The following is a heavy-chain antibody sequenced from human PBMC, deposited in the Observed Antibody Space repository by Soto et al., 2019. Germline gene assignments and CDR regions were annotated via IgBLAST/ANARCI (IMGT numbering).Heavy chain of an antibody. CDR3: ARDRWQQLVLRVEYFQH. V-gene: IGHV3-30*04. CDR1: GFSFSDYA. CDR2: ISHDGRNK. D-gene: IGHD6-13*01. J-gene: IGHJ1*01. Sequence: QVQLVESGGGVVQPGRSLRLSCAASGFSFSDYAMHWVRQAPGKGVEWVAVISHDGRNKNFADSVKGRFTISRDNSKNTLYLQMSSLRADDTAVYYCARDRWQQLVLRVEYFQHWGLGTLVTVSS.